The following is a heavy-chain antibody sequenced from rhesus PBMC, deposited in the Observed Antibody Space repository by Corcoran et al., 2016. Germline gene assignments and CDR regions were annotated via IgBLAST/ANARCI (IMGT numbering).Heavy chain of an antibody. D-gene: IGHD3-3*01. Sequence: EVQLVESGGGLAKPGGSLRLSCAASGFTFSDYYMAWVRQAPGKGREWVSLLSNGGGSTWYPDAVQGRFTSSRASAKNTLYLQMSSLRAEDTSFYDGARETIFGLVTDYWGQGVLVTGSS. CDR1: GFTFSDYY. CDR3: ARETIFGLVTDY. J-gene: IGHJ4*01. V-gene: IGHV3-178*01. CDR2: LSNGGGST.